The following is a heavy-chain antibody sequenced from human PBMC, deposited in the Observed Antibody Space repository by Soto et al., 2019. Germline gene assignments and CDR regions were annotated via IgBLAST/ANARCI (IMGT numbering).Heavy chain of an antibody. V-gene: IGHV3-23*01. CDR3: ATRGVGATTGYLLDY. J-gene: IGHJ4*02. Sequence: VQLLESGGGLVQPGGSLRLSCAASGFTFSSYAMSWVRQAPGKGLEWVSAISGSGGSTYYADSVKGRFTISRDNSKNTLYLQMNSLRAEDTAVYYCATRGVGATTGYLLDYWGQGTLVTVSS. CDR1: GFTFSSYA. D-gene: IGHD1-26*01. CDR2: ISGSGGST.